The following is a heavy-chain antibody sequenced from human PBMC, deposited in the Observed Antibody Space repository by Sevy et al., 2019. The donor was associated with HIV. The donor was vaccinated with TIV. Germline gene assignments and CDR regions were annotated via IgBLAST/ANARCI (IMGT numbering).Heavy chain of an antibody. CDR1: GFTFSSYA. D-gene: IGHD3-22*01. CDR2: ISYDGSNK. Sequence: GGSLRLSCAASGFTFSSYAMHWVRQAPGKGLEWVAVISYDGSNKYYADSVKGRFTISRDNSKNTLYLQMNSLRAEDTAVYYCARGRYDSSGYSFDYWGQRTLVTVSS. J-gene: IGHJ4*02. V-gene: IGHV3-30*04. CDR3: ARGRYDSSGYSFDY.